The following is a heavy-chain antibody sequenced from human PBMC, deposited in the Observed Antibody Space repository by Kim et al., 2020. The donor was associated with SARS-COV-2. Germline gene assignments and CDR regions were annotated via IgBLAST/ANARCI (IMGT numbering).Heavy chain of an antibody. Sequence: YYADSVKGRVTISRENAKNSVYLQMDSLRAEDTALYYCAREGSSGYHFDCWGQGALVTVSS. D-gene: IGHD3-22*01. J-gene: IGHJ4*02. CDR3: AREGSSGYHFDC. V-gene: IGHV3-48*03.